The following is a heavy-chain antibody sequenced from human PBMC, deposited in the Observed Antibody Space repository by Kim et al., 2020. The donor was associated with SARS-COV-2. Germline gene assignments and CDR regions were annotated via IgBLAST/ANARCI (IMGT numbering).Heavy chain of an antibody. V-gene: IGHV4-39*01. CDR2: IYYSGST. CDR1: GGSISSSSYY. CDR3: ARQSSCPEFEYYFDY. D-gene: IGHD6-13*01. J-gene: IGHJ4*01. Sequence: SETLSLTCTVSGGSISSSSYYWGWIRQPPGKGLEWIGSIYYSGSTYYNPSLKSRVTISVDTSKNQFSLKLSSVTAADTAVDYCARQSSCPEFEYYFDYWG.